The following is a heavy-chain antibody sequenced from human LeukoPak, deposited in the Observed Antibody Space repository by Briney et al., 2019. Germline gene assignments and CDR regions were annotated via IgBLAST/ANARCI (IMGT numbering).Heavy chain of an antibody. CDR1: GYTFTSYG. V-gene: IGHV1-18*01. D-gene: IGHD3-10*01. CDR2: ISAYNGNT. CDR3: ARAPYYYGSGSFFDY. J-gene: IGHJ4*02. Sequence: GASVKVSCKASGYTFTSYGISWVRQAPGQGLEWMGWISAYNGNTNYAQKLQGRVTMTTDTSTSTAYMELRSLRSDDTAVYYCARAPYYYGSGSFFDYWGQGTLVTVSS.